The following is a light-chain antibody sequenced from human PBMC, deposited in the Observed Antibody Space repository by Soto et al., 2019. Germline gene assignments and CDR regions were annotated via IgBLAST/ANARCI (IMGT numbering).Light chain of an antibody. CDR2: YDD. CDR1: SSNIGNNA. Sequence: QSVLTQPPSVSDDPRQRVTISCSGSSSNIGNNAVTWYQQLPGKAPKLLIFYDDLLPSGVSDRFSGSKSGTSASLAISGLQSEDEADYYCASWDDSLNGPVFGGGTKVTVL. J-gene: IGLJ3*02. CDR3: ASWDDSLNGPV. V-gene: IGLV1-36*01.